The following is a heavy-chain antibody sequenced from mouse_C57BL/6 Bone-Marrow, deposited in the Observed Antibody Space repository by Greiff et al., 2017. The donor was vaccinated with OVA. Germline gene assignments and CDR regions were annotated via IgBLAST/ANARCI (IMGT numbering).Heavy chain of an antibody. CDR3: ALCSYGPTIYYAMDY. J-gene: IGHJ4*01. Sequence: QVQLKQSGAELVRPGTSVKLSCKASGYTFTSYWMHWVKQRPGQGLEWIGVIDPSDSYTNYNQKFKGKATLTVDTSSSTAYMQLSSLTSEDSAVYDCALCSYGPTIYYAMDYWGQGTSVTVSA. CDR1: GYTFTSYW. D-gene: IGHD1-1*01. V-gene: IGHV1-59*01. CDR2: IDPSDSYT.